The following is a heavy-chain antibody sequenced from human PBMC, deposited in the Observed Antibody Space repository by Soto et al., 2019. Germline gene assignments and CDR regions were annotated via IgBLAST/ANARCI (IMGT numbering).Heavy chain of an antibody. CDR2: VNPIVGMS. Sequence: QVQLVQSGPEVKKPGSSVKVSCTTSGGTFNSYTLNWVRQAPGQRPEWVGRVNPIVGMSTSASKFQGRVPMTXDXATNRAYMDLTGLKSEDTAVYYCATSYGSGSTHFDSWGQGTLVTVAS. V-gene: IGHV1-69*02. CDR3: ATSYGSGSTHFDS. J-gene: IGHJ4*02. D-gene: IGHD3-10*01. CDR1: GGTFNSYT.